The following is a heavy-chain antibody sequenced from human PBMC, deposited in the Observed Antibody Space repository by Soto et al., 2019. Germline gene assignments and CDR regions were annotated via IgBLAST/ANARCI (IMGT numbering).Heavy chain of an antibody. D-gene: IGHD2-2*02. Sequence: PGESLILSCAAAGVTFSSYSMNWVRQSPGKVLVWVSSIISGSRYMYYAESVMGRFTISRDNGKTALYLQINSLSVEATAVYYCARVHCSPSNCYNLYYRRDVWGQGTTVTV. CDR3: ARVHCSPSNCYNLYYRRDV. J-gene: IGHJ6*02. CDR2: IISGSRYM. CDR1: GVTFSSYS. V-gene: IGHV3-21*01.